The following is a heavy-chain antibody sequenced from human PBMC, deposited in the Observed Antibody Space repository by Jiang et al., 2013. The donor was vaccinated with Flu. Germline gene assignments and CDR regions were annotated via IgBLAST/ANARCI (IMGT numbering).Heavy chain of an antibody. V-gene: IGHV4-31*03. Sequence: GPGLVKPSQTLSLTCTVSGGSISSADYYWNWIRQHPVKGLEWIGYTHYSGSSHSSPSLQSRVTISLDTSKNHFSLTLTSVTAADTAVYYCARGRGRRSFDFWSGYYPHDAFDIWGQGTMV. CDR3: ARGRGRRSFDFWSGYYPHDAFDI. CDR1: GGSISSADYY. J-gene: IGHJ3*02. CDR2: THYSGSS. D-gene: IGHD3-3*01.